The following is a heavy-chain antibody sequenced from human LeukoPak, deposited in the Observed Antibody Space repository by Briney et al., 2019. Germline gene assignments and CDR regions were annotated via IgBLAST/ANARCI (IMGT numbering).Heavy chain of an antibody. Sequence: LSNDAISWGRQDHGKRLEWVSSIDASGGATSYADSVKGRFFFSRDNSKNTIFLQMNSLTVEDTAVYFCAKEAYYDLWSGHYKGGLDSWGPGTPVTVSS. D-gene: IGHD3-3*01. CDR3: AKEAYYDLWSGHYKGGLDS. V-gene: IGHV3-23*01. CDR1: LSNDA. J-gene: IGHJ4*02. CDR2: IDASGGAT.